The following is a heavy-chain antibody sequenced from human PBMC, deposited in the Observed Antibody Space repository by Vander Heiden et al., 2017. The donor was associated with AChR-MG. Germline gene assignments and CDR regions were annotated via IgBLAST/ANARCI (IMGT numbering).Heavy chain of an antibody. CDR1: GFTFSSYS. Sequence: EVQLVESGGGLVKPVGSLRLSCAASGFTFSSYSMNWVRQAPGKGLEWVSSISSSSSYIYYADSVKGRFTISRDNAKNSLYLQMNSLRAEDTAVYYCARGGDYIWGSYRYTNYFDYWGQGTLVTVSS. D-gene: IGHD3-16*02. J-gene: IGHJ4*02. CDR3: ARGGDYIWGSYRYTNYFDY. V-gene: IGHV3-21*01. CDR2: ISSSSSYI.